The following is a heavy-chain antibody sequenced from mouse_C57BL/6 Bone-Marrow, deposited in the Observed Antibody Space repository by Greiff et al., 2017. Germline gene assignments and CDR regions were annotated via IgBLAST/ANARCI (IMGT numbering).Heavy chain of an antibody. CDR1: GFTFSNYW. CDR3: TEDDDYFDY. CDR2: IRLKSDNYAT. Sequence: EVKVEESGGGLVQPGGSMKLSCVASGFTFSNYWMNWVRQSPEKGLEWVAQIRLKSDNYATHYAESVKGRFTISRDDSKSSVYLQMNNLRAEDTGIYYCTEDDDYFDYWGQGTTLTVSS. J-gene: IGHJ2*01. D-gene: IGHD2-12*01. V-gene: IGHV6-3*01.